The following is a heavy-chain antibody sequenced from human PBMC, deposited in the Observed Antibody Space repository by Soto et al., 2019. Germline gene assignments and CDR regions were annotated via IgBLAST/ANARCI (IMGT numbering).Heavy chain of an antibody. CDR3: VRDPQRNDY. CDR1: GYSFTSYG. CDR2: ISANSGNT. V-gene: IGHV1-18*04. J-gene: IGHJ4*02. D-gene: IGHD6-25*01. Sequence: QVQLVQSGPEVKKPGASVKVSCKASGYSFTSYGVSWVRQAPGQGLEWMGWISANSGNTDYAQKFRGRVTMTTDTSTSTAYIDLRSLRSDDTAVYYCVRDPQRNDYWGQGTLVSVSS.